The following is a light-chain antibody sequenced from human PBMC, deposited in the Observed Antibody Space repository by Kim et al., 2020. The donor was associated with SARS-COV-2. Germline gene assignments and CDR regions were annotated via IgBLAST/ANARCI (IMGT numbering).Light chain of an antibody. V-gene: IGKV3-15*01. CDR1: QSVSTN. J-gene: IGKJ2*01. Sequence: VSPGERVTFSCRASQSVSTNLAWYQHKPGQSPRLLIFDASTRATGLPARFTGSGSGTDFTLTISSLQSEDFGIYYCQHYYDWPPYTFGQGTKLEI. CDR3: QHYYDWPPYT. CDR2: DAS.